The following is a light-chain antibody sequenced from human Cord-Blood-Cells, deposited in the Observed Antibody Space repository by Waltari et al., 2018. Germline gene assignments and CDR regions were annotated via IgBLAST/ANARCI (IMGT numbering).Light chain of an antibody. CDR1: QSVSSY. V-gene: IGKV3-11*01. J-gene: IGKJ4*01. CDR3: QQRSNWPPLT. Sequence: EIVLTQSPAPLSLSPGERPTLSCRASQSVSSYLAWYQQKPGQAPRLLIYDASNRATGIPARFSGSGSGTDFTLTISSLEPEDFAVYYCQQRSNWPPLTFGGGTKVEIK. CDR2: DAS.